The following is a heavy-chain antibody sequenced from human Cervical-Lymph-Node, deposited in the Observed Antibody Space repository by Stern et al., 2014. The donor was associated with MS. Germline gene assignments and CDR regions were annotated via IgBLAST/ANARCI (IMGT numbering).Heavy chain of an antibody. J-gene: IGHJ4*02. CDR2: IYSGGTT. Sequence: EVQLVASGGGLIQPGGSLRLSCAASGFTASINYMRWVRQAPGKGLEGVSVIYSGGTTRYADSVKGRFAISRDNSKNTLYLQMNSLRAEDTAVYYCASAPSWGYWGQGTLVTVSS. D-gene: IGHD1-26*01. V-gene: IGHV3-53*01. CDR1: GFTASINY. CDR3: ASAPSWGY.